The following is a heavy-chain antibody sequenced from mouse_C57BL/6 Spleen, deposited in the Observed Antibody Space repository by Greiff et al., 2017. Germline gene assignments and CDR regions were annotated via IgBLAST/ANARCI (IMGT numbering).Heavy chain of an antibody. Sequence: VQLQQPGAELVRPGTSVKLSCKASGYTFTSYWMHWVKQRPGQGLEWIGVIDPSDSYTNYNQKFKGKATLTVDTSSSTAYMQLSSLTSEDSAVYYCAREGYGKGAMDYWGQGTSVTVSS. V-gene: IGHV1-59*01. D-gene: IGHD2-10*02. J-gene: IGHJ4*01. CDR3: AREGYGKGAMDY. CDR1: GYTFTSYW. CDR2: IDPSDSYT.